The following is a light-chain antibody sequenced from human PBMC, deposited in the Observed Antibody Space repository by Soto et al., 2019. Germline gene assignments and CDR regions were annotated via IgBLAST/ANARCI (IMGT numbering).Light chain of an antibody. V-gene: IGKV4-1*01. CDR1: QSVLSSSNNKNY. Sequence: DFVMTQSPDSLAVSLGERATINCKSSQSVLSSSNNKNYLTWYQQKPGQPPKLLIYWASTRESGVPDRFRGSGSGTDFTLTISSLQAEDVAFYYCQQHYSAPPAFGGGTKVELK. J-gene: IGKJ4*01. CDR3: QQHYSAPPA. CDR2: WAS.